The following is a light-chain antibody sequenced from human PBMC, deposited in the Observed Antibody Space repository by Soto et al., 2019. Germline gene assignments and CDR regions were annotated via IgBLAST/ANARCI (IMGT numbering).Light chain of an antibody. CDR1: NSNIGINA. Sequence: QSVLTQPPSASGTPGQTVTISCSGGNSNIGINAVTWYQQLPGSAPRILIHSDHQRPSGVPDRFSGSKSATSASLAISGLQSEDEADYYCSSYTSSIYVFGTGTKVTVL. V-gene: IGLV1-44*01. J-gene: IGLJ1*01. CDR2: SDH. CDR3: SSYTSSIYV.